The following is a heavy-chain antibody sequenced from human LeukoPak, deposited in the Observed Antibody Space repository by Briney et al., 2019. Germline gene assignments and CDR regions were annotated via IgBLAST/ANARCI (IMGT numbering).Heavy chain of an antibody. V-gene: IGHV1-46*01. Sequence: ASVNISCKASGYSFTSYCSHLVRQAPGQGLEWMGMIHPTSGLTSYAEKFQGRLTMSRDMSTSTLYLDLSSLRSRDTAVYYCARVPFFKDVFDFWGQGTLVTVSS. CDR2: IHPTSGLT. CDR1: GYSFTSYC. J-gene: IGHJ4*02. D-gene: IGHD3-3*02. CDR3: ARVPFFKDVFDF.